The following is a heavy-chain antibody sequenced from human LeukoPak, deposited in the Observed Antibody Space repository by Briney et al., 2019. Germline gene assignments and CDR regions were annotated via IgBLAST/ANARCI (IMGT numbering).Heavy chain of an antibody. D-gene: IGHD3-22*01. CDR2: INHSGST. CDR1: GGSFSGYY. Sequence: PSETLSLTCAVYGGSFSGYYWSWIRQPPGKGLEWIGEINHSGSTNYNPSLKSRVTISVDTSKNQFSLKLSSVAAADTAVYYCARGFRYDSSGYFRRSLVKYFDYWGQGTLVTVSS. CDR3: ARGFRYDSSGYFRRSLVKYFDY. J-gene: IGHJ4*02. V-gene: IGHV4-34*01.